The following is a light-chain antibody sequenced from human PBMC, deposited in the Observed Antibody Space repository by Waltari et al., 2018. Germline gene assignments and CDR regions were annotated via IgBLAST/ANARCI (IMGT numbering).Light chain of an antibody. V-gene: IGLV2-8*01. CDR1: SSDVGGNNY. Sequence: QSVLTQPPSAAGSPGQSGTISRTGTSSDVGGNNYVSWYQQHPGEAPQLMIYEVNKRPAGVPDRYSGSRSCHTASLTGAGLKAEDEADYSCSSYGGSKVFGGGTKLTVL. CDR3: SSYGGSKV. J-gene: IGLJ3*02. CDR2: EVN.